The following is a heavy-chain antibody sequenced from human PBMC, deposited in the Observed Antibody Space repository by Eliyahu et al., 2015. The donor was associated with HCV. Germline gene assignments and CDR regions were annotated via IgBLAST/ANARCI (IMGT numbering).Heavy chain of an antibody. CDR3: ARDESNLSDFDV. D-gene: IGHD2-21*02. CDR2: ISGSGNYT. Sequence: EVQLVESGGGLVKPGGSLRLSCAVSGFXFSSYSMNWVRQAPGKGLEWVSSISGSGNYTYHADSVKGRFTISRDNTKNSLYLHMDGLRAEDTGVYYCARDESNLSDFDVWGQGTTVTVSS. CDR1: GFXFSSYS. J-gene: IGHJ6*02. V-gene: IGHV3-21*01.